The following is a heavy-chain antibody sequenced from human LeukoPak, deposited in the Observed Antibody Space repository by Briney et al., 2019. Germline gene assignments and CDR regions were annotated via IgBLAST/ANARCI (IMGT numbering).Heavy chain of an antibody. CDR3: ARAPNYYDSSGSFDY. CDR1: GDSVSSNSAA. J-gene: IGHJ4*02. Sequence: SQTLSLTCAISGDSVSSNSAAWNWIRQSPSRGLEWLGRTYYRSKWYNDYAVSVKSRITINPDTSKNQFSLQLDSVTPEDTAVYYCARAPNYYDSSGSFDYWGQGTLFTVSS. V-gene: IGHV6-1*01. CDR2: TYYRSKWYN. D-gene: IGHD3-22*01.